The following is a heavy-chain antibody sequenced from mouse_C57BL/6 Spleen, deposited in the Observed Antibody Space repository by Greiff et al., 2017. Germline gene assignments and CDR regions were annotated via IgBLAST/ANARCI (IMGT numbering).Heavy chain of an antibody. CDR3: TPLFITTVVAGDY. D-gene: IGHD1-1*01. Sequence: VQLQQSGAELVRPGASVKLSCTASGFNIKDDYMNWVKQRPEQGLEWIGWIDPENGDTEYASKFQGKATITANTSSNTAYLPLSSLTSEDTAVYYCTPLFITTVVAGDYWGQGTTLTVSS. J-gene: IGHJ2*01. V-gene: IGHV14-4*01. CDR1: GFNIKDDY. CDR2: IDPENGDT.